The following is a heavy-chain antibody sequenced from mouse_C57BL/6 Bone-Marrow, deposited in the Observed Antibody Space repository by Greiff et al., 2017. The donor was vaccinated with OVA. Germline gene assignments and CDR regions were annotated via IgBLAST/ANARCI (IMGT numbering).Heavy chain of an antibody. CDR3: ARLGYWDDYFDY. V-gene: IGHV1-81*01. D-gene: IGHD4-1*01. CDR1: GYTFTSYG. Sequence: LVESGAELARPGASVKLSCKASGYTFTSYGISWVKQRTGQGLEWIGEIYPRSGNTYYNEKFKGKATLTADKSSSTAYMELRSLTSEDSAVYFCARLGYWDDYFDYWGQGTTLTVSS. J-gene: IGHJ2*01. CDR2: IYPRSGNT.